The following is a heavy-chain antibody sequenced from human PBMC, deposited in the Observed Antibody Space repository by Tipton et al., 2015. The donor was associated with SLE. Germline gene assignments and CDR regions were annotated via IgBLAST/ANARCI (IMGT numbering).Heavy chain of an antibody. J-gene: IGHJ3*02. CDR3: AGVSRDAFEI. Sequence: LRLSCAVSDYSISSSNWWGWIRQPPGKGLEWIGYIYYSGSNYYNPSLKSRVTISVDTSKNQFSLKLSSVTAADTAVYYCAGVSRDAFEIWGQGTMVTVSS. D-gene: IGHD5/OR15-5a*01. CDR2: IYYSGSN. CDR1: DYSISSSNW. V-gene: IGHV4-28*01.